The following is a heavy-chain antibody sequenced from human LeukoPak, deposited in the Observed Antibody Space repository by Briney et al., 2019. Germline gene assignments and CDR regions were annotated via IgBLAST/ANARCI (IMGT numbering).Heavy chain of an antibody. CDR3: ARVPTLGYCDGGSCYRFDF. V-gene: IGHV1-8*01. Sequence: ASVKISCKASEYTFTSYDINWVPQAPGQGLEWMGWMNPKSGNTGYAQKFQGRVSMTRDTSISTAYMELNSLRYEDTAVYYCARVPTLGYCDGGSCYRFDFWGQGTPVTVSS. D-gene: IGHD2-15*01. CDR2: MNPKSGNT. J-gene: IGHJ4*02. CDR1: EYTFTSYD.